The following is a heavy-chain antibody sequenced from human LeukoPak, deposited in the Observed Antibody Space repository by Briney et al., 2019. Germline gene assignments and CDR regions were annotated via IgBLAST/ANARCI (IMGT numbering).Heavy chain of an antibody. D-gene: IGHD1-26*01. V-gene: IGHV3-48*01. CDR3: ARDAGAADFDY. Sequence: GGSLRLSCAASGFTFSSYSMNWVRQAPGKGLEWVSYISSSSSTIYYADSVKGRFTISRDNAKNSLYLQMNSLRAEDTAVYYCARDAGAADFDYWGQGTLVTDSS. J-gene: IGHJ4*02. CDR1: GFTFSSYS. CDR2: ISSSSSTI.